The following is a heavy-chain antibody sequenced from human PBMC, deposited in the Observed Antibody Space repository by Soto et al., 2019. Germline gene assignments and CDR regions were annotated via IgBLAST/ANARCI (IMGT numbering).Heavy chain of an antibody. V-gene: IGHV4-31*03. D-gene: IGHD3-10*01. CDR1: VGSMSSGGYY. CDR2: IYYSGST. Sequence: SETLSLTCTVSVGSMSSGGYYWSWIRQHPGSGLEWIGYIYYSGSTNYNPSLKSRVTISVDTSKNQFSLKLSSVTAADTAVYYCARIASEEEIYDYHGSGTLYFDYWGQGTLVTVSS. J-gene: IGHJ4*02. CDR3: ARIASEEEIYDYHGSGTLYFDY.